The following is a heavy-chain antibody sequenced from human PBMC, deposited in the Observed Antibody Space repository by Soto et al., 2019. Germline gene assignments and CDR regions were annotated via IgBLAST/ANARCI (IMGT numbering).Heavy chain of an antibody. J-gene: IGHJ3*02. D-gene: IGHD3-16*01. CDR1: GFTFPNYA. CDR2: VTGRARST. CDR3: AIHLPSKKNHRLWADAFHI. Sequence: EVRLLESGGGLVQPGGSLRLSCAASGFTFPNYAMSWVRQAPGKGLEWVSVVTGRARSTYYAESVEGRFTISRDNSRNTLFLQMNSPGAEATAVYYWAIHLPSKKNHRLWADAFHIWGRGTNLTVSS. V-gene: IGHV3-23*01.